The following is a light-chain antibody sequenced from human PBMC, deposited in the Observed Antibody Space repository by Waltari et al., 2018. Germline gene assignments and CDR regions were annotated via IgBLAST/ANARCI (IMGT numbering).Light chain of an antibody. Sequence: QSVLTQPPSTSGTPGQRVIISCSVISSNIGRNILHWYPQLPGSAPKLLIYSNSQRPSGVPDRFSGSKSDTSASLAISGLESDDEADYYCAAWDDSLNGWVFGGGTKLTVL. V-gene: IGLV1-44*01. CDR3: AAWDDSLNGWV. J-gene: IGLJ3*02. CDR1: SSNIGRNI. CDR2: SNS.